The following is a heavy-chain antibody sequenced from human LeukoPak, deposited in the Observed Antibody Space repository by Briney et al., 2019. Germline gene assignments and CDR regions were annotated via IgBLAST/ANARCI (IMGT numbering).Heavy chain of an antibody. CDR3: ARDVRQQLERRAFDI. V-gene: IGHV4-4*07. Sequence: SETLSLTCTVSGGSISTNYWSWVRQPAGKGLEWIGRIFASGSTNYNPSLKSRVTMSVDTSKNQFSLNLTSVTAADTAVYYCARDVRQQLERRAFDIWGQGTMVTVSS. D-gene: IGHD6-13*01. J-gene: IGHJ3*02. CDR2: IFASGST. CDR1: GGSISTNY.